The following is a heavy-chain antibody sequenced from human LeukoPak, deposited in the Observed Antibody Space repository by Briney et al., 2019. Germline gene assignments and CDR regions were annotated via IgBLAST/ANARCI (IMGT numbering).Heavy chain of an antibody. CDR2: ISGSGDST. V-gene: IGHV3-23*01. CDR1: GFTFSSYA. Sequence: TGGSLRLSCVASGFTFSSYAMSWVRQAPGKGLEWVSAISGSGDSTYYADSVKGRFTISRDNSKNTLYLQMNSLRAEDTAVYYCAKDRSSWYYPFDSWGQGTLVTVSS. D-gene: IGHD3-3*01. J-gene: IGHJ4*02. CDR3: AKDRSSWYYPFDS.